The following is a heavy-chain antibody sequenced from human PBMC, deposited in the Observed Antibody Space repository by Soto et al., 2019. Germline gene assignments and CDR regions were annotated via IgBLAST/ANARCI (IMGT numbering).Heavy chain of an antibody. D-gene: IGHD3-22*01. CDR3: ASGYFDSSGYSIDY. Sequence: APVKVSCKASGGTFSSYAISWVRQAPGQGLEWMGGLILILGTANYAQKFQGRITLDADETTSTAYMEMTSLRSEDTAIYYCASGYFDSSGYSIDYWGQGTQVTVSS. V-gene: IGHV1-69*13. CDR1: GGTFSSYA. J-gene: IGHJ4*02. CDR2: LILILGTA.